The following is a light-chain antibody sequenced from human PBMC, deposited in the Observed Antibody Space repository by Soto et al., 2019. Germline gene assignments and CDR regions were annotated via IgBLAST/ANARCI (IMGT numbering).Light chain of an antibody. CDR1: NSNIGSKY. V-gene: IGLV1-47*02. J-gene: IGLJ2*01. CDR2: NTN. CDR3: AAWDDSLRGLV. Sequence: QSVLTQPPSASGTPGQRVTISCSGGNSNIGSKYVYWYQQLPGAAPKLLIYNTNQRPSGVPDRFSGSKSGTSASLAISGLRSEDEADYSCAAWDDSLRGLVFGGGTKVTVL.